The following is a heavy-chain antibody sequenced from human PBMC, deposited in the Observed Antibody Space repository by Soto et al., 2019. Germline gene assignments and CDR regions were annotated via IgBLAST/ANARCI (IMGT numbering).Heavy chain of an antibody. D-gene: IGHD4-4*01. CDR3: ARDDTAAPYSVYQIDY. J-gene: IGHJ4*02. Sequence: QVQLVESGGGVVQPGRSLRLSCAASGFTFSDYAMHWVRQAPGKGLEWVAVLSYDGNNKYYEDSVKGRFTVFRDDSKNTLYLQMNSLRPEDTALYYCARDDTAAPYSVYQIDYWGQGTLVTVSS. CDR1: GFTFSDYA. V-gene: IGHV3-30*03. CDR2: LSYDGNNK.